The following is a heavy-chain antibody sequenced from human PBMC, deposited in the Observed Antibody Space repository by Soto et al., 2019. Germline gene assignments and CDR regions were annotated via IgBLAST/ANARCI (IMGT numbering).Heavy chain of an antibody. Sequence: GGSPRLSCAASGLTFSNYAMSWVRQAPGGGLEWVSSMSGSSSTTYYADSVKGRFTISIDNSKNTLYLQMNSLRAEDTDVYYCAREIPGGKRDGCNFLDYGGKGPLVTVS. V-gene: IGHV3-23*01. CDR1: GLTFSNYA. D-gene: IGHD3-16*01. J-gene: IGHJ4*02. CDR3: AREIPGGKRDGCNFLDY. CDR2: MSGSSSTT.